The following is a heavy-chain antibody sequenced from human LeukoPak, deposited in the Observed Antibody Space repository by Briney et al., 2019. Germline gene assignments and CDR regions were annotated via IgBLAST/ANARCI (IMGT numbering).Heavy chain of an antibody. Sequence: PSETLSLTCTVSGGSISSGSYYWSWIRQPAGKGLEWIGRIYTSGSTNYNPSLTSRVTISVDTSKNQFSLKLSSVTAADTAVYYCARASGYCSGGSCYYYYYYMDVWGKGTTVTVSS. D-gene: IGHD2-15*01. J-gene: IGHJ6*03. V-gene: IGHV4-61*02. CDR1: GGSISSGSYY. CDR2: IYTSGST. CDR3: ARASGYCSGGSCYYYYYYMDV.